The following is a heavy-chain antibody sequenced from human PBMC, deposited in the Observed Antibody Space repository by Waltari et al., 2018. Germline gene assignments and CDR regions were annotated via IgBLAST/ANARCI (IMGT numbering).Heavy chain of an antibody. J-gene: IGHJ4*02. CDR3: ARGAGWYDY. D-gene: IGHD6-19*01. Sequence: QVQLQESGPGLVKPSETLSLTCSVSGGSMTSHYWSWLRQPPGEALEWIAYIHNSGSTHSHPSPKDRVSLSLDTSKNQFSLELTSVTAADTAMYFCARGAGWYDYWGQGTLVTVSS. CDR1: GGSMTSHY. CDR2: IHNSGST. V-gene: IGHV4-59*11.